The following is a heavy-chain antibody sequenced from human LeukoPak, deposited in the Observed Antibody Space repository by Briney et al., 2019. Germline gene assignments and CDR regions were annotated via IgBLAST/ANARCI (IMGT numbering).Heavy chain of an antibody. CDR1: GFTFSSYT. CDR2: ISLDGRNK. Sequence: GRSLRLSCAASGFTFSSYTIHWVRQTPGKGLEWVTLISLDGRNKNYADSVKGRFTISRDNSKKTLYLEVNSLRPEDTAVYYCARGSHQDYFGSMTYLFDYWGQGILVTVSS. V-gene: IGHV3-30*04. D-gene: IGHD3-10*01. CDR3: ARGSHQDYFGSMTYLFDY. J-gene: IGHJ4*02.